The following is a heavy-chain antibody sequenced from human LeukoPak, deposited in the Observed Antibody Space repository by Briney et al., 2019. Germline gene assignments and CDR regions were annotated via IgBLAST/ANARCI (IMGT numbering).Heavy chain of an antibody. CDR3: ARDCLSYYRDY. CDR1: GFTFSSYW. CDR2: IKQDGSEK. D-gene: IGHD3-10*01. J-gene: IGHJ4*02. Sequence: GGSLRLPCAASGFTFSSYWMSWVRQAPGKGLEWVANIKQDGSEKYYVDSVKGRFTISRDNAKNSLYLQMNSLRAEDTAVYYCARDCLSYYRDYWGQGTLVTVSS. V-gene: IGHV3-7*01.